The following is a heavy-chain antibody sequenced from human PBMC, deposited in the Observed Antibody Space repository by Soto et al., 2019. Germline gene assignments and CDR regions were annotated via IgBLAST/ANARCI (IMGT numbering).Heavy chain of an antibody. CDR2: IYYSGST. Sequence: SETLSLTCTVSGGSISSGGCYWSWIRQHPGAGLEWIGYIYYSGSTSYNPSLKSRVTISVDTSKNQFSLNLSSVTAADTAVYYCARGLGIAVAPWGQGTLVTVSS. CDR1: GGSISSGGCY. D-gene: IGHD6-19*01. V-gene: IGHV4-31*03. CDR3: ARGLGIAVAP. J-gene: IGHJ5*02.